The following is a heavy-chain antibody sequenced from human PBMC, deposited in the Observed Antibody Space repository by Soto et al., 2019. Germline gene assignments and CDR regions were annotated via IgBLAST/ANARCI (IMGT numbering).Heavy chain of an antibody. CDR1: GGSVSGVDYF. V-gene: IGHV4-30-4*01. J-gene: IGHJ5*02. CDR3: AREERKGIISWFDP. CDR2: IYYTGIT. D-gene: IGHD2-21*01. Sequence: PSETLSLTCTVSGGSVSGVDYFWSWIRQSPGKGLGWIGYIYYTGITHLNPSLKSRLTMAVDTSKNEFSLKLTSVSAADTAVYFCAREERKGIISWFDPWGQGTPVTVPS.